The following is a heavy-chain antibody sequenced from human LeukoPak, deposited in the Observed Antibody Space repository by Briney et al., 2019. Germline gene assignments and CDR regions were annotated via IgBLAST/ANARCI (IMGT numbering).Heavy chain of an antibody. V-gene: IGHV3-30-3*01. Sequence: PGGSLRLSCVASGFTFSSYAMHWVRQAPGKGLEWVAVISYDGSNKYYADSVKGRFTISRDNSKNTLYLQMNSLRAEDTAVYYCARPWFGELLGAFDIWGQGTMVTVSS. CDR2: ISYDGSNK. J-gene: IGHJ3*02. CDR3: ARPWFGELLGAFDI. D-gene: IGHD3-10*01. CDR1: GFTFSSYA.